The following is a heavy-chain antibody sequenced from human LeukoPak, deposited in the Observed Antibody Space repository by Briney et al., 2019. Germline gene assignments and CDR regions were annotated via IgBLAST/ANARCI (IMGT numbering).Heavy chain of an antibody. CDR3: ARVPYYGSGSAYYYYGMDV. D-gene: IGHD3-10*01. CDR2: INHSGST. J-gene: IGHJ6*04. Sequence: SETPSLTCAVYGGSFSGYYWSWIRQPPGKGLEWIGEINHSGSTNYNPSLKSRVTISVDTSKNQFSLKLSSVTAADTAVYYCARVPYYGSGSAYYYYGMDVWGKGTTVTVSS. CDR1: GGSFSGYY. V-gene: IGHV4-34*01.